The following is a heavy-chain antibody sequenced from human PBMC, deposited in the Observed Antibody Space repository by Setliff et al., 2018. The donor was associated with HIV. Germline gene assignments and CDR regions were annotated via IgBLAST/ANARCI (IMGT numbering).Heavy chain of an antibody. J-gene: IGHJ5*02. CDR2: INAGNGNT. V-gene: IGHV1-3*01. CDR3: ARAYCSSTSCYLGP. Sequence: ASVKVSCKASGYTFSNYAIHWLRQAPGQRLEWMGWINAGNGNTKNSQKFQGRLTITRDTSASTTYMELSSLRSEDTAVYYCARAYCSSTSCYLGPWGQGTLVTVSS. D-gene: IGHD2-2*01. CDR1: GYTFSNYA.